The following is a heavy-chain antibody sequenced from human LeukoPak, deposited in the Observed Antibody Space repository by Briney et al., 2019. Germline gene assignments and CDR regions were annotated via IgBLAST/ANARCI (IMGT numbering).Heavy chain of an antibody. V-gene: IGHV3-21*01. J-gene: IGHJ6*02. Sequence: PGGSLRLSCAASGFTFSSYSMTWVRQAPGKGLEWVSSISSSSSYIYYADSVKGRFTISRDNAKNPLYLQMNSLRAEDTAVYYCAREVAYCGGDCYFNQDGMDVWGQGTTVTVSS. CDR2: ISSSSSYI. D-gene: IGHD2-21*02. CDR3: AREVAYCGGDCYFNQDGMDV. CDR1: GFTFSSYS.